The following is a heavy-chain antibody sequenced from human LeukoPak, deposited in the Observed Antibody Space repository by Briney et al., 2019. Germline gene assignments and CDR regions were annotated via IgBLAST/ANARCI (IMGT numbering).Heavy chain of an antibody. D-gene: IGHD4-17*01. CDR2: IYHSGST. CDR1: GGSIRSYY. CDR3: ARKRSDYGDSDYFDS. Sequence: SETLSLTCSVSGGSIRSYYWSWIRQPPGKGLEWIGYIYHSGSTNYNPSLKGRVTISVDTSKNQFSLKLSSLTAADTAVYYCARKRSDYGDSDYFDSWGQGTLVSVSS. V-gene: IGHV4-59*01. J-gene: IGHJ4*02.